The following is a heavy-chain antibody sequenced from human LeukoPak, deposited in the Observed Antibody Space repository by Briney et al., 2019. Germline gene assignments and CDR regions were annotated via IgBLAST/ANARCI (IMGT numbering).Heavy chain of an antibody. CDR3: ATIGTGDYRDDS. V-gene: IGHV3-66*01. Sequence: GGSLRLSCVVSGLSVSNNYVSWVRQAPGKGLEWVSVIYSGNTIKYADSVKGRFTISRDNYKNTVYLQMSSLRAEDTALYYCATIGTGDYRDDSWGQGTLVTVSS. CDR2: IYSGNTI. CDR1: GLSVSNNY. D-gene: IGHD3/OR15-3a*01. J-gene: IGHJ5*01.